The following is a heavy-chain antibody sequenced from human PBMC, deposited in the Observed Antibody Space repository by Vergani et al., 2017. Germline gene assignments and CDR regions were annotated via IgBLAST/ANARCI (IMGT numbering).Heavy chain of an antibody. CDR2: INPNSGGK. CDR1: GYTFTGYY. CDR3: ARVRWDDYYYGMDV. J-gene: IGHJ6*02. D-gene: IGHD1-26*01. V-gene: IGHV1-2*02. Sequence: QVQLVQSGAEVKKPGPSVKFSCKVSGYTFTGYYMHWVRKAPEQGLELMGWINPNSGGKNYAQKFQGRVTMTRDTSISTAYMELSRLRSDDTAVYYCARVRWDDYYYGMDVWGQGTTVTVSS.